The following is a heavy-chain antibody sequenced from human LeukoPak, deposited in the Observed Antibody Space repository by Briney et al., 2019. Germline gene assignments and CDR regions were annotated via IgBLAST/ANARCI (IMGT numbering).Heavy chain of an antibody. V-gene: IGHV1-18*01. Sequence: GASVKVSCKASGYSVASFGVSWVRQAPGQGLEWMGWISTYNGNTNYAPKLQGRLTMTTDTSTSTAYMELRSLRSDDTAVYYCARDRQCGYWGQGTLVTVSS. CDR2: ISTYNGNT. J-gene: IGHJ4*02. CDR3: ARDRQCGY. D-gene: IGHD2-21*01. CDR1: GYSVASFG.